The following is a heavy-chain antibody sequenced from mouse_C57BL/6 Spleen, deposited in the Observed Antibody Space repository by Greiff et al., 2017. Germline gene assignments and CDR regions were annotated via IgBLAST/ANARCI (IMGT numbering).Heavy chain of an antibody. V-gene: IGHV1-64*01. CDR2: IHPNSGST. D-gene: IGHD1-2*01. Sequence: QVQLQQPGAELVKPGASVKLSCKASGYTFTSYWMHWVKQRPGQGLEWIGMIHPNSGSTNYNEKFKSKATLTVDKSSSTAYMQHSSLTSEDSAVYYCARSLLRSYAMDYWGQGTSVTVSS. CDR1: GYTFTSYW. J-gene: IGHJ4*01. CDR3: ARSLLRSYAMDY.